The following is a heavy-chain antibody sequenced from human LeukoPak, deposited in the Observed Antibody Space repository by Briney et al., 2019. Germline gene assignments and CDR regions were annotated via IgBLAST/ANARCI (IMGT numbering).Heavy chain of an antibody. CDR3: AKDNTNMVRGVTFDY. D-gene: IGHD3-10*01. J-gene: IGHJ4*02. CDR2: TYYRSKWYN. CDR1: GDSVSSNSAA. V-gene: IGHV6-1*01. Sequence: SQTLSLTCAISGDSVSSNSAAWNWIRQSPSRGLEWLGRTYYRSKWYNDYAVFVKSRITINPDTSKNQFSLQLNSVTPEDTALYYCAKDNTNMVRGVTFDYWGQGTLVTVSS.